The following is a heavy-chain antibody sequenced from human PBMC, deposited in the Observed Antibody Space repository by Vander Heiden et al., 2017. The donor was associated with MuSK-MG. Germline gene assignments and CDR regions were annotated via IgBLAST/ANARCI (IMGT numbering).Heavy chain of an antibody. V-gene: IGHV1-69*04. CDR3: ARTYYYDSSGYSDY. Sequence: QVQLVQSGAAVKKPGSSVKVSCKASGGTFSSYAISWVRQAPGQGLEWMGRIIPILGIANYAQKFQGRVTITADKSTSTAYMELSSLRSEDTAVYYCARTYYYDSSGYSDYWGQGTLVTVSS. J-gene: IGHJ4*02. CDR1: GGTFSSYA. CDR2: IIPILGIA. D-gene: IGHD3-22*01.